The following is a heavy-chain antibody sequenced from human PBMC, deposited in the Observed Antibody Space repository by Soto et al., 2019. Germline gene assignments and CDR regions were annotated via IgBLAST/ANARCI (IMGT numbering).Heavy chain of an antibody. CDR1: GGSFSGYY. J-gene: IGHJ5*02. Sequence: SETLSLTCAVYGGSFSGYYWSWIRQPPGKGLEWIGEINHSGSTNYNPSLKSRVTISVDTSKNQFSLKLSSVTAADTAVYYCAGGDPLDNWFDPWGQGTMVTVSS. V-gene: IGHV4-34*01. CDR3: AGGDPLDNWFDP. CDR2: INHSGST.